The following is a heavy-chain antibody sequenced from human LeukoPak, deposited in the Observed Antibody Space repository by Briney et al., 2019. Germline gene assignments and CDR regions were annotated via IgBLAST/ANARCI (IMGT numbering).Heavy chain of an antibody. V-gene: IGHV3-21*01. CDR2: ISGSGNYI. CDR3: ARAAPKRGYTFGFDF. J-gene: IGHJ5*01. D-gene: IGHD5-18*01. Sequence: GGSLRLSCAASGFTLSRYWMSWVRQAPGKGLEWVSSISGSGNYIYYAESLKGRFTVSRDNAKKSLYLQMNSLRADDTAMFFCARAAPKRGYTFGFDFWGQGTLVTVSS. CDR1: GFTLSRYW.